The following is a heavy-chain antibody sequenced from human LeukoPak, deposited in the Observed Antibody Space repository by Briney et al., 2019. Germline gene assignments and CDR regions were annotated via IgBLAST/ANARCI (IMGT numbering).Heavy chain of an antibody. J-gene: IGHJ4*02. V-gene: IGHV3-48*01. CDR1: GFTFSSYS. D-gene: IGHD6-13*01. Sequence: PGGSLRLSCAASGFTFSSYSMNWVRQAPGKGLEWVSYISSSSSTLYYADSVKGRFSISRDNAKNSLYLQMNSLRAEDTAVYYCARFIAAPYYFDYWGRGTLVTVSS. CDR2: ISSSSSTL. CDR3: ARFIAAPYYFDY.